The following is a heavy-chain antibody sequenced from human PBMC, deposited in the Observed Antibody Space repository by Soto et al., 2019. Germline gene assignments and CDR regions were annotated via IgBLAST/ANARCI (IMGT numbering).Heavy chain of an antibody. CDR1: GESFSGYY. V-gene: IGHV4-34*01. J-gene: IGHJ4*02. Sequence: SETLSLTCAVYGESFSGYYWSWIRQPPGKGLEWIGEINHRGSTNYNPSLKSRVTISVDTSKNQFFLKLSSVTAADTAVYYCARRPNSGSYFDSWDQGSL. CDR2: INHRGST. CDR3: ARRPNSGSYFDS. D-gene: IGHD3-22*01.